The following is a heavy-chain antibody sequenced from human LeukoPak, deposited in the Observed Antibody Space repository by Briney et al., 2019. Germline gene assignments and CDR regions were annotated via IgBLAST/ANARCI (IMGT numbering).Heavy chain of an antibody. V-gene: IGHV3-74*01. Sequence: GGSLRLSCADAGFTFSSHWMHWVRQAPGKGLVWVSRINTDGSSTLYADSVKGRFTISRDNAKSTLYLQMDSLRPEDTAVYYCARVDPTGDGYNCFDSWGQGTLVTVSS. J-gene: IGHJ4*02. CDR2: INTDGSST. CDR1: GFTFSSHW. CDR3: ARVDPTGDGYNCFDS. D-gene: IGHD5-24*01.